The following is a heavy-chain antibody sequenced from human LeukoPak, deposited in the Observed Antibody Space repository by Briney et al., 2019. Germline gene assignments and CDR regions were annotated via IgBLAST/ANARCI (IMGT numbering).Heavy chain of an antibody. Sequence: GGSLRLSCAASGFTFDDYAMHWVRQAPGKGLEWVSLISWDGGSTYYADSVKVRFTISRDNSNHPLYLQMNSLRAEDTALYYCAKDKMATIDSYYYYYMDVWGKGTTVTVSS. CDR3: AKDKMATIDSYYYYYMDV. V-gene: IGHV3-43D*03. CDR1: GFTFDDYA. J-gene: IGHJ6*03. D-gene: IGHD5-24*01. CDR2: ISWDGGST.